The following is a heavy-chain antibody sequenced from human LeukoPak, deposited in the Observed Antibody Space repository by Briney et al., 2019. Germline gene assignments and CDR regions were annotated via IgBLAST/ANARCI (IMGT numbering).Heavy chain of an antibody. J-gene: IGHJ4*02. V-gene: IGHV3-48*03. CDR2: IGTSNTI. CDR3: TREKEYCSSSRCYEEFDY. CDR1: GFTFSSYE. Sequence: PGGSLRLSCEASGFTFSSYEMIWVRQAPGKGLEWVSYIGTSNTIYYADSVKGRFTISRDNAKNSLYLQMNSLRAEDTAVYYCTREKEYCSSSRCYEEFDYWGQGTPVTVSS. D-gene: IGHD2-2*01.